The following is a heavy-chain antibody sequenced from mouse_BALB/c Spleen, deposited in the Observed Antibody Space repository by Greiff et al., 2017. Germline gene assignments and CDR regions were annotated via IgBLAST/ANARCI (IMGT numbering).Heavy chain of an antibody. J-gene: IGHJ2*01. V-gene: IGHV14-3*02. Sequence: EVHLVESGAELVKPGASVKLSCTASGFNIKDTYMHWVKQRPEQGLEWIGRIDPANGNTKYDPKFQGKATITADTSSNTAYLQLSSLTSEDTAVYYCARSSDYWGQGTTLTVSS. CDR1: GFNIKDTY. CDR3: ARSSDY. CDR2: IDPANGNT.